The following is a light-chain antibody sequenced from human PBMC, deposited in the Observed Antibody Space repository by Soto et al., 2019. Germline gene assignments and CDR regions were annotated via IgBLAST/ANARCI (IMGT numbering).Light chain of an antibody. J-gene: IGLJ1*01. CDR2: EVS. Sequence: QSVLTHRASVSGSPGQSITISCTGTSSDVGAYNHVSWYQQHPGKAPQLIIYEVSNRPSGLSNRFSASKSGNTASLTISGLQAEDGAHYYCCSYTTRSTLVFGTGTKVTVL. CDR3: CSYTTRSTLV. CDR1: SSDVGAYNH. V-gene: IGLV2-14*01.